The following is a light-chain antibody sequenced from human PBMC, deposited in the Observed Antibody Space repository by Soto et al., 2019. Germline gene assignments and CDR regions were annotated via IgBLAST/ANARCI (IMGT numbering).Light chain of an antibody. V-gene: IGKV3-15*01. CDR2: AAS. Sequence: ETVMTQSPVTLSVSPGDTATLSCSASQRVSSHLAWYQQKPGQAPRLLIYAASTRATGIPVRFSGSGSETEFTLTIRSLQSEDFAVYYCQQRSNWPRSITFGQGTRLEIK. CDR1: QRVSSH. CDR3: QQRSNWPRSIT. J-gene: IGKJ5*01.